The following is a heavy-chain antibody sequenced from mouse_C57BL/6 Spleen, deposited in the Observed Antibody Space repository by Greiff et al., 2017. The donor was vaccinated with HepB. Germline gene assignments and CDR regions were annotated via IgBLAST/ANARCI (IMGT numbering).Heavy chain of an antibody. CDR3: ARYGTTVVGTKYFDV. CDR2: INPSNGGT. CDR1: GYTFTSYW. D-gene: IGHD1-1*01. Sequence: QVQLQQPGTELVKPGASVKLSCKASGYTFTSYWMHWVKQRPGQGLEWIGNINPSNGGTNYNEKFKSKATLTVDKSTSTAYMQLSSLTSEGSAVYYGARYGTTVVGTKYFDVWGKGTTVTVSS. J-gene: IGHJ1*03. V-gene: IGHV1-53*01.